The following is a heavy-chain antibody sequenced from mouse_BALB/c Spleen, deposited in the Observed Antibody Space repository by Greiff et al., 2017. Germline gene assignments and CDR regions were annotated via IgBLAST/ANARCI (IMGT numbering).Heavy chain of an antibody. D-gene: IGHD1-2*01. CDR1: GFNIKDYY. CDR2: IDPENGDT. CDR3: NYYGSFAY. V-gene: IGHV14-4*02. J-gene: IGHJ3*01. Sequence: VQLQQSGAELVRSGASVKLSCTASGFNIKDYYMHWVKQRPEQGLEWIGWIDPENGDTEYAPKFQGKATMTADTSSNTAYLQLSSLTSEDTAVYYCNYYGSFAYWGQGTLVTVSA.